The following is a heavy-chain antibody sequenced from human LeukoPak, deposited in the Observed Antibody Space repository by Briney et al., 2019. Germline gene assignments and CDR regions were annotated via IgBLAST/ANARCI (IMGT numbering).Heavy chain of an antibody. CDR3: AKADSSGWLGTEY. Sequence: PGGSLRLSCAASGFTFSSYAMSWVRQAPGKGLEWVSAISGSVSSTYYADSVKGRFTISRDNSKKTLYLQMNSLRADDTAVYYCAKADSSGWLGTEYWGQGTLVTVSS. CDR2: ISGSVSST. J-gene: IGHJ4*02. CDR1: GFTFSSYA. V-gene: IGHV3-23*01. D-gene: IGHD6-19*01.